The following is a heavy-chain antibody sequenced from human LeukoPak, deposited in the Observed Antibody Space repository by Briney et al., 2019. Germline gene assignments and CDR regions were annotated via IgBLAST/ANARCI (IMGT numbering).Heavy chain of an antibody. CDR1: GLTFSNAW. CDR2: IKSKTDGGTT. V-gene: IGHV3-15*01. CDR3: HQVTTKGGWFDP. Sequence: GGSLRLSCAASGLTFSNAWMSWVRQAPGKGLEWVGRIKSKTDGGTTDYAAPVKGRFTISRDDSKNTLYLQMNSLKTEDTAVYYCHQVTTKGGWFDPWGQGTLVTVSS. J-gene: IGHJ5*02. D-gene: IGHD4-17*01.